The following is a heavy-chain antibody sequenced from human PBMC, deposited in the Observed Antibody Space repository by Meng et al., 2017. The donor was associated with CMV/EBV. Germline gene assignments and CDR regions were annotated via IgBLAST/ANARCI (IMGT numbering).Heavy chain of an antibody. Sequence: GESLKISCAASGFTFSSYGMHWVRQAPGKGLEWVAFIRYDGSNKYYADSVKGRFTISRDNSKNTLYLQMNSLRAEDTAVYYWAKRKGGYSYGDFDYWGQGTLVTVSS. CDR3: AKRKGGYSYGDFDY. J-gene: IGHJ4*02. CDR1: GFTFSSYG. CDR2: IRYDGSNK. V-gene: IGHV3-30*02. D-gene: IGHD5-18*01.